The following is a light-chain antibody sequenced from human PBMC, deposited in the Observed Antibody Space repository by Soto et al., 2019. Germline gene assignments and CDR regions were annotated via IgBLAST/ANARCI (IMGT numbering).Light chain of an antibody. Sequence: QSVLTQPASVSGSPGQSITIPCTGTSSDVGNYNLVSWYQQHPGNVPKLIIYEGSKRPSGVSNRFSGSKSGNTASLTISGLQAEDEAEYYCCSYAGSWGFFGTGTKVTVL. V-gene: IGLV2-23*01. J-gene: IGLJ1*01. CDR3: CSYAGSWGF. CDR2: EGS. CDR1: SSDVGNYNL.